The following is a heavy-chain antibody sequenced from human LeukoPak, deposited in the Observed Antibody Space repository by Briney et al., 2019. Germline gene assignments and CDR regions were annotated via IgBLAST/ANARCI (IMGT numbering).Heavy chain of an antibody. CDR2: IYYTGST. J-gene: IGHJ4*02. V-gene: IGHV4-61*01. CDR1: GGSVSSGTYY. Sequence: SETLSLTCTVSGGSVSSGTYYWPWIRQSPGKGLEWIVYIYYTGSTEYNPSLKSRVSISVDPFKNQFSLELSAVSAADTAMYYCAGAPNTAYFDFWGQGTQATVSS. CDR3: AGAPNTAYFDF.